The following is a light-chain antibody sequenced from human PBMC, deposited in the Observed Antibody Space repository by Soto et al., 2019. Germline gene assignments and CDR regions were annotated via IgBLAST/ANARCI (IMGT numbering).Light chain of an antibody. CDR2: DAS. CDR3: QQYNDSFRYT. V-gene: IGKV1-33*01. Sequence: DIQMTQSPSSLSASVGDRVTITCQASQDISSYLNWYQQKPGKAPKLLIYDASNLKTGVPSRFSGSGSGTEFTLTISSLQPDDFATYYCQQYNDSFRYTFGQGTKVDIK. CDR1: QDISSY. J-gene: IGKJ2*01.